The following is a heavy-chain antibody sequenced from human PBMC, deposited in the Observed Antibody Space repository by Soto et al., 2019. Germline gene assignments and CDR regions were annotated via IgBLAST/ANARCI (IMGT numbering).Heavy chain of an antibody. CDR2: IFSNDEK. J-gene: IGHJ5*02. CDR3: ARINYGGSYYCPWFDP. V-gene: IGHV2-26*01. CDR1: GFSLSNARMG. D-gene: IGHD1-26*01. Sequence: QVTLKESGPVLVKPTETLTLTCTVSGFSLSNARMGVSWIRQPPGKALEWLAHIFSNDEKSYSPSLKSRLTLSKDTSKSQVVLTMTNMDPVDTATYYCARINYGGSYYCPWFDPWGQGTLVTVSS.